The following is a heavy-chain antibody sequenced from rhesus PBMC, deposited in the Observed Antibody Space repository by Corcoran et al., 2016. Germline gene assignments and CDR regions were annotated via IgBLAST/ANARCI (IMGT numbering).Heavy chain of an antibody. CDR2: FYGSSGST. Sequence: QVQLQESGPGVVKPSETLSLTCAVSGYSISSGYDWSWIRQPPGKGLEWIGYFYGSSGSTNYNPCLKNRVTISKDTSKNQCSLKLSSVTAADTTVYYCARGSSWRYDYWGQGVLVTVSS. D-gene: IGHD4-29*01. J-gene: IGHJ4*01. V-gene: IGHV4-76*01. CDR3: ARGSSWRYDY. CDR1: GYSISSGYD.